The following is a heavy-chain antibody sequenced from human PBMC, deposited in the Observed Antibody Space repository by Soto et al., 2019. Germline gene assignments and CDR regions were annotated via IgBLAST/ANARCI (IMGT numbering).Heavy chain of an antibody. CDR1: GYTFAGYY. V-gene: IGHV1-2*02. Sequence: ASVKVSCKASGYTFAGYYMHLVRQAPGQGLEWMGWINTNSGDTQYAQKFQGRVTMTSDTSISTAYMELRSLRVDDTAVYYCARDHQELILYNWFDPWGQGTQVTVSS. CDR2: INTNSGDT. CDR3: ARDHQELILYNWFDP. J-gene: IGHJ5*02. D-gene: IGHD1-7*01.